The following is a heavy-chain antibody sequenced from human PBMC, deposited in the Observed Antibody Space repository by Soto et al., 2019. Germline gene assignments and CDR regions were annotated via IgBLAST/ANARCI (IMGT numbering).Heavy chain of an antibody. V-gene: IGHV1-69*01. CDR3: ASDLLTLDY. Sequence: QVQLVQSGAEVKKPGSSVKVSCKASGGTFSSYAISWVRQAPGQGLEWMGGIIPIFGTANYAQKFQGRDTITADESTSTAYMEVRSLRSEDTAVYYCASDLLTLDYWGQGTLVTVYS. J-gene: IGHJ4*02. CDR1: GGTFSSYA. D-gene: IGHD1-26*01. CDR2: IIPIFGTA.